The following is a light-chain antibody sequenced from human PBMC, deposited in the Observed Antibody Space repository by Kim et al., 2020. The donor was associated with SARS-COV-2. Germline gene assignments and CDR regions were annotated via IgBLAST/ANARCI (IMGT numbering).Light chain of an antibody. CDR3: QQRNMWPQT. V-gene: IGKV3-11*01. Sequence: EIVLTQSPATLSLSPGQRATLSCRASQSIGTDLAWYQQRPGQTPRLFIYDASNRAPGIPVRISGSGSGTDFTLTFSSLEPEDSAVYYCQQRNMWPQTFGQGTKVDIK. CDR1: QSIGTD. J-gene: IGKJ1*01. CDR2: DAS.